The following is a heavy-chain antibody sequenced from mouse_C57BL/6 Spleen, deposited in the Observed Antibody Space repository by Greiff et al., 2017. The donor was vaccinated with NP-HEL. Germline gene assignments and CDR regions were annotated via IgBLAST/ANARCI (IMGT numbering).Heavy chain of an antibody. V-gene: IGHV14-1*01. D-gene: IGHD1-1*01. CDR2: IDPEDGDT. Sequence: EVKLQESGAELVRPGASVKLSCTASGFNIKDYYMHWVKQRPEQGLEWIGRIDPEDGDTEYAPKFQGKATMTADTSSNTAYLQLSSLTSEDTAVYYCTTGRYGSRSYFDYWGQGTTLTVSS. CDR1: GFNIKDYY. J-gene: IGHJ2*01. CDR3: TTGRYGSRSYFDY.